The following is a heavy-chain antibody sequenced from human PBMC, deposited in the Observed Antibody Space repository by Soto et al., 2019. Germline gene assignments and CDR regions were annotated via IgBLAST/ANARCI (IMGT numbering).Heavy chain of an antibody. CDR2: FDPEDGET. D-gene: IGHD4-4*01. CDR3: ATPNRPTVTTYSRVFDY. V-gene: IGHV1-24*01. Sequence: ASVKVSCKVSGYTLTELSMHWVLQAPGKGLEWMGGFDPEDGETIYAQKFQGRVTMTEDTSTDTAYMELSSLRSEDTAVYYCATPNRPTVTTYSRVFDYWGQGTLVTVSS. CDR1: GYTLTELS. J-gene: IGHJ4*02.